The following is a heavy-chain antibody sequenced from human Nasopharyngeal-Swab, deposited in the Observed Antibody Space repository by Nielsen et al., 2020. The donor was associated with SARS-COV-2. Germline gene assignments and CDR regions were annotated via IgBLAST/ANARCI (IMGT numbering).Heavy chain of an antibody. D-gene: IGHD3-22*01. J-gene: IGHJ4*02. CDR3: ARDVRDQYYYDSNGDY. CDR2: TTPYNGKT. CDR1: GYIFVHYG. V-gene: IGHV1-18*01. Sequence: ASVKVSCKTSGYIFVHYGTMWVRQAPGQGLEWMGWTTPYNGKTSYAQKVHGRVTMTTDTTTSTAYLELRSLRSDDTAVYYCARDVRDQYYYDSNGDYWGQGTLVTVSS.